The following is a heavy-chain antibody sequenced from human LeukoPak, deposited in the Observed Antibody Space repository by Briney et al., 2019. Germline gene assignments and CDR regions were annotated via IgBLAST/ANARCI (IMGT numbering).Heavy chain of an antibody. CDR1: GGTFSSHG. CDR2: IIPVFGAA. Sequence: SVKVSCKASGGTFSSHGMSWVRQAPGQGLEWVGGIIPVFGAANYAQKFQGRVTITTDETTSTAYMELSSLRSEDTALYYCARRWPHSSGYYLFDYWGQGTLVTVSS. CDR3: ARRWPHSSGYYLFDY. V-gene: IGHV1-69*05. J-gene: IGHJ4*02. D-gene: IGHD3-22*01.